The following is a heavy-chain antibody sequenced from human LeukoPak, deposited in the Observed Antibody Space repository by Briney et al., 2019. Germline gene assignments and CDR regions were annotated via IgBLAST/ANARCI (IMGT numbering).Heavy chain of an antibody. V-gene: IGHV3-30*04. CDR1: GFTFSSYA. CDR3: AKDLYGVFDY. D-gene: IGHD3-16*01. J-gene: IGHJ4*02. CDR2: ISYDGSNK. Sequence: GGSLRLSCAASGFTFSSYAMHWVRQAPGKGLEWVAVISYDGSNKYYADSVKGRFTISRDNSKNTLYLQMNSLRAEDTAVYYCAKDLYGVFDYWGQGTLVTVSS.